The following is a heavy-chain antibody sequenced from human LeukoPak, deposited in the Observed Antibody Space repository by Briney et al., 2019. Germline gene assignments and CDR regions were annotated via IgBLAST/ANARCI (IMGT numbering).Heavy chain of an antibody. D-gene: IGHD2-15*01. J-gene: IGHJ5*02. CDR3: AREYCSGGTCLPPT. CDR2: ISSSGSYI. V-gene: IGHV3-21*01. CDR1: GFTFRSYS. Sequence: GGSLRLSCAASGFTFRSYSMNWVRQAPGKGLEWVSLISSSGSYIYYAGSVKSRFTISRDNAKNSLYLQMNSLRAEDTAVYYCAREYCSGGTCLPPTWGQGTLVTVSS.